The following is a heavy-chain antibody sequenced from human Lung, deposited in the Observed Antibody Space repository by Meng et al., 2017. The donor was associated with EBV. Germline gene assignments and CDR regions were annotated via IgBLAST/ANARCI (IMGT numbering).Heavy chain of an antibody. CDR3: ARGATSVFDL. Sequence: QPQQSGPGMVKPPQPLPLTCFTSWDRVSSSSAAWTWIRQSPSGGLEWLGRTYYRSKWYNDYAVLVKSRITTNPDTSKNQFSLQSNSVTPEDTAVYYCARGATSVFDLWGRGTLVTVSS. CDR2: TYYRSKWYN. CDR1: WDRVSSSSAA. V-gene: IGHV6-1*01. J-gene: IGHJ2*01.